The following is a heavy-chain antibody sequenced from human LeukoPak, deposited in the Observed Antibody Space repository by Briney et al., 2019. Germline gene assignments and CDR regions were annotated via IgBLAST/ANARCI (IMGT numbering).Heavy chain of an antibody. D-gene: IGHD5-12*01. Sequence: PSETLSLTCAVYGGSFSGYYWNWIRQPPGKGLEWIGEINHSGSTNYNPSLNSRVTISVDTSKNQFSLKLSSVTAADTAVYYCARGTGIVATIDTPPFDYWGQGTLVTVSS. CDR3: ARGTGIVATIDTPPFDY. CDR2: INHSGST. J-gene: IGHJ4*02. CDR1: GGSFSGYY. V-gene: IGHV4-34*01.